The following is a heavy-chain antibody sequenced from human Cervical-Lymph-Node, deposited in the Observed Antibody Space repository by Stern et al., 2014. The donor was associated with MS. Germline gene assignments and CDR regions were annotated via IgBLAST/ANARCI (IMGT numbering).Heavy chain of an antibody. CDR2: LSYSGST. Sequence: QMQLQESGPGLVKPSATLSLTCTISGGSVSSGSYYWSWIRQPPGKGLEWIGYLSYSGSTNSNPSLKRRVTISVDTSKKQFSPKMSSVTAADTAVYYCARQSSGGYRWGQGTLVTVSS. J-gene: IGHJ4*02. V-gene: IGHV4-61*01. CDR3: ARQSSGGYR. CDR1: GGSVSSGSYY. D-gene: IGHD5-18*01.